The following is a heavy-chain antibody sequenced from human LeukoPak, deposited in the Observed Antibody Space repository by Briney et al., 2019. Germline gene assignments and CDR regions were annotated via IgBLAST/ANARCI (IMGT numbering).Heavy chain of an antibody. CDR3: ARQKYDILTGYAVSAFDI. CDR2: IYYSGST. V-gene: IGHV4-59*08. D-gene: IGHD3-9*01. Sequence: SEPLSLTCTVSGGSISSYYWSWIRQPPGKGLEWIGYIYYSGSTNYNPSLKSRVTISVDTSKNQFSLKLSSVTAADTALYYCARQKYDILTGYAVSAFDIWGQGTMVTVSS. J-gene: IGHJ3*02. CDR1: GGSISSYY.